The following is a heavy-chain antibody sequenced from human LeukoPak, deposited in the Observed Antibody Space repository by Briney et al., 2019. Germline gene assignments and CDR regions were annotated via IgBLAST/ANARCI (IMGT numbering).Heavy chain of an antibody. CDR2: ISSSSSYI. J-gene: IGHJ4*02. CDR1: GFTFSRNS. V-gene: IGHV3-21*01. D-gene: IGHD3-10*01. CDR3: ARDSMVDTPNFDY. Sequence: TGGSLRLSCAASGFTFSRNSMNWVRQAPGKGLEWVSSISSSSSYIYYADSVKGRFTISRDNAKNSLYLQMNSLRAEDTAVYYCARDSMVDTPNFDYWGQGTLVTVSS.